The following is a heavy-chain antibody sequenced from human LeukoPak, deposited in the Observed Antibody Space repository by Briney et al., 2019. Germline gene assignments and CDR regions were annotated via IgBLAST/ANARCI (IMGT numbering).Heavy chain of an antibody. J-gene: IGHJ4*02. Sequence: GGSLRLSCAASGFTVSSNYMSWVRQAPGKGLEWVSVIYSGGSTYYADSVKGRFTISRDNSKSTLYLQMNSLRAEDTAVYYCARVAVAGTPSFDYWGQGTLVTVSS. CDR2: IYSGGST. D-gene: IGHD6-19*01. CDR1: GFTVSSNY. V-gene: IGHV3-66*01. CDR3: ARVAVAGTPSFDY.